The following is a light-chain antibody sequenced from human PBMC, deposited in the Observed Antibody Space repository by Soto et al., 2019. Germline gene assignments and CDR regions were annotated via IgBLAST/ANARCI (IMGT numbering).Light chain of an antibody. CDR1: ESVSNN. CDR3: QQYNKWPLT. V-gene: IGKV3-15*01. CDR2: GAS. J-gene: IGKJ4*01. Sequence: EIVLTQSPATLSVCQGERATLSCRASESVSNNLAWYQHKPGQAPRLLIFGASARATGIPARFSGSGSGTEFTLTISSLQSEDFAVYYCQQYNKWPLTFGGGTKVEIK.